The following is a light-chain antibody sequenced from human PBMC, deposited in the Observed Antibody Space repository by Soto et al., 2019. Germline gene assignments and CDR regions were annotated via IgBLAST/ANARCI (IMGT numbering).Light chain of an antibody. J-gene: IGLJ2*01. CDR1: GSDIAGYNY. CDR3: TSYTSTSIVV. Sequence: QSALTQPASVSGSLGQSITISCTGTGSDIAGYNYISWYQQLPGKAPKLMIYEVTIRPSGISNRFSGSKSGNTASLTISGLQAEDEADYFCTSYTSTSIVVFGGGTKLTVL. CDR2: EVT. V-gene: IGLV2-14*01.